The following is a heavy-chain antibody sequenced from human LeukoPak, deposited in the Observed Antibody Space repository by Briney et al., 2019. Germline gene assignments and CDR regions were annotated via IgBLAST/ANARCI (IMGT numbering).Heavy chain of an antibody. D-gene: IGHD1-1*01. CDR1: GFIFTDYW. V-gene: IGHV3-7*03. CDR2: TNKDGSEK. J-gene: IGHJ1*01. Sequence: GGSLRLSCAASGFIFTDYWMTWPRQAPGKGLEWVANTNKDGSEKWYVDSVKGRFTISRDNAKNSLYLQMNSLKAGDTALYYCVRDGNDGLNDWEYWGQGALVTVSS. CDR3: VRDGNDGLNDWEY.